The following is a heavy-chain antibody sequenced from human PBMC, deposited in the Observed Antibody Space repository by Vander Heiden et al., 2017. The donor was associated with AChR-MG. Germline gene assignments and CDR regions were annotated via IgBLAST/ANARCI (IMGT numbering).Heavy chain of an antibody. J-gene: IGHJ4*02. D-gene: IGHD4-17*01. CDR1: GFTFRASA. V-gene: IGHV3-73*02. Sequence: EVKLAESGGGLVQPGGSLNLACAASGFTFRASAMHWVRQASGKGLEWVGSIRSKPNSYGTAYAAAGKGRFTISRDDSKNTAYLKMTRLKTEDTAVYYCTRLCYGGNSGLDYWGQVTLVTVSS. CDR2: IRSKPNSYGT. CDR3: TRLCYGGNSGLDY.